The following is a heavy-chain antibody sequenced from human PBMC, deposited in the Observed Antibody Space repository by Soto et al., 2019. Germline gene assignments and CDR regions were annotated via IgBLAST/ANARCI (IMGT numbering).Heavy chain of an antibody. V-gene: IGHV3-30*18. J-gene: IGHJ4*02. Sequence: QVQLVESGGGVVQPGRSLRLSCAASGFTFSSYGMHWVRQAPGKGLEWVAVISYDGSNKYYADSVKGRFTISIDNSKNTLYLQMNSLRAEDTAVYYCAKIPHSYGDYVKYWGQGTLVTVSS. CDR1: GFTFSSYG. D-gene: IGHD4-17*01. CDR2: ISYDGSNK. CDR3: AKIPHSYGDYVKY.